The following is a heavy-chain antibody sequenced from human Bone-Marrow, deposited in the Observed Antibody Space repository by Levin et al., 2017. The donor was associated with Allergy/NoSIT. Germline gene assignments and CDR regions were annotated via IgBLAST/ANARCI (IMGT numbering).Heavy chain of an antibody. D-gene: IGHD3-16*01. CDR2: IQSDGSST. CDR3: ARGGFYESIDY. CDR1: GFTFSTYW. V-gene: IGHV3-74*01. J-gene: IGHJ4*02. Sequence: PGGSLRLSCAASGFTFSTYWMLWVRQVPGKGLVWVSRIQSDGSSTSYADPVKGRFTISRDNVKNTLYLQLNSLRDEDTAVYHCARGGFYESIDYWGQGTLVTVSS.